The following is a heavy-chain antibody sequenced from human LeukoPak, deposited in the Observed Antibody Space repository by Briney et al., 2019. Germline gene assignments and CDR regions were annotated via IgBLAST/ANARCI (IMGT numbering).Heavy chain of an antibody. Sequence: PSETLSLTCTVSGGSISSSSYYWGWIRQPPGKGLEWIGSIYYSGSTYYNPSLKSRVTISVDTSKNQFSLKLSSVTAADTAVYYCARDATVVSPFDYWGQGTLVTVSS. D-gene: IGHD4-23*01. J-gene: IGHJ4*02. V-gene: IGHV4-39*07. CDR2: IYYSGST. CDR3: ARDATVVSPFDY. CDR1: GGSISSSSYY.